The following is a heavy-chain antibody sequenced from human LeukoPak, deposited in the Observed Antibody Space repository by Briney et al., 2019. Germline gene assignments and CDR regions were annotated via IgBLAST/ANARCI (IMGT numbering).Heavy chain of an antibody. CDR1: GFTFRSYA. CDR3: AKTGEDYYDGSGYQNPFDY. J-gene: IGHJ4*02. V-gene: IGHV3-23*01. CDR2: ISGSGYST. D-gene: IGHD3-22*01. Sequence: GGSLRLSSAASGFTFRSYAMSWVRQAPGKGLEWVSGISGSGYSTYYADSVKGRFTISRDNSKNTLFLQMYSLRAEDTAVYYCAKTGEDYYDGSGYQNPFDYWGQGTLVTVSS.